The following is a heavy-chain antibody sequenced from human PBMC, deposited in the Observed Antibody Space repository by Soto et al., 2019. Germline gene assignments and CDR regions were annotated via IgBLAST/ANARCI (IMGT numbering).Heavy chain of an antibody. CDR1: VGTFSSYA. CDR3: ARLTADGYNDDAFDI. J-gene: IGHJ3*02. V-gene: IGHV1-69*01. CDR2: IIPIFGTA. Sequence: QVQLVQSGAEVKKPGSSVKVSCKASVGTFSSYAISWVRQAPGQGLEWMGGIIPIFGTANYAQKFQGRVTITEDESKSTAYMELSSVRSEDNGVYYCARLTADGYNDDAFDIWGQGTMVTVSS. D-gene: IGHD7-27*01.